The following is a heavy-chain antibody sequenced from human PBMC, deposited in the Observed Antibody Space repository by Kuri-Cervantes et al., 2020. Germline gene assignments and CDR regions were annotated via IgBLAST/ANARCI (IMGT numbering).Heavy chain of an antibody. V-gene: IGHV1-2*02. Sequence: ASVKVSCKASGYTSTGYYMHWVRQAPGQGLEWMGWINPNSGGTNYAQKFQGRVTMTRDTSISTAYMELSRLRSDDTAVYYCARACDYYDSSGYYLVSGWFDPWGQGTLVTVSS. CDR3: ARACDYYDSSGYYLVSGWFDP. CDR2: INPNSGGT. J-gene: IGHJ5*02. D-gene: IGHD3-22*01. CDR1: GYTSTGYY.